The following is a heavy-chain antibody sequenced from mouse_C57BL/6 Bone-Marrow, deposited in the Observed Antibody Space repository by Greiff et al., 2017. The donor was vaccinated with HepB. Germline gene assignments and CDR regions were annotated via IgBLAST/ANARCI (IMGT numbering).Heavy chain of an antibody. CDR2: INPNNGGT. Sequence: EVQLQQSGPELVKPGASVKISCKASGYTFTDYYMNWVKQSHGKSLEWIGDINPNNGGTSYNQKFKGKATLTVDKSSSPAYMELRSLTSEDSAVYYCARWGLDGYSFDYWGQGTTLTVSS. V-gene: IGHV1-26*01. CDR1: GYTFTDYY. D-gene: IGHD2-3*01. CDR3: ARWGLDGYSFDY. J-gene: IGHJ2*01.